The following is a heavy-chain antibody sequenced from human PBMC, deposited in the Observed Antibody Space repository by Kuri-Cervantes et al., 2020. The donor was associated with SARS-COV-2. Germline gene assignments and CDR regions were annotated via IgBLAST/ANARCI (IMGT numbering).Heavy chain of an antibody. D-gene: IGHD3-22*01. CDR2: IRSKAYGGTT. J-gene: IGHJ4*02. CDR3: TWTDSSGYYFDFDY. V-gene: IGHV3-49*04. Sequence: GESLKISCTASGFTFGDYAMSWVRQAPGKGLEWVGFIRSKAYGGTTEYAASVKGRFTISRADSKSIAYLQMNSLKTEDTAVYYCTWTDSSGYYFDFDYWGQGTLVTVSS. CDR1: GFTFGDYA.